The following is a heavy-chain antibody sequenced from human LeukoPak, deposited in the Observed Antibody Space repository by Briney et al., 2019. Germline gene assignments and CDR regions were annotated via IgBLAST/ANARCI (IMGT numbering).Heavy chain of an antibody. J-gene: IGHJ5*02. CDR2: IYHSGST. Sequence: PSETLSLTCTVSGYSISSGYYWGWIRQPPGKGLEWSGSIYHSGSTYYNPSLKSRVTISVDTSKNQFSLKLSSVTAADTAVYYCARDKKNGYFDPWGQGTLVTVSS. CDR1: GYSISSGYY. D-gene: IGHD2-2*03. V-gene: IGHV4-38-2*02. CDR3: ARDKKNGYFDP.